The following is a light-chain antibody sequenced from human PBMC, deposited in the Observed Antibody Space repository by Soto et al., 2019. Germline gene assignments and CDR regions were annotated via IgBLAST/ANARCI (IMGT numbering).Light chain of an antibody. CDR2: EVS. V-gene: IGLV2-14*01. J-gene: IGLJ2*01. Sequence: QSVLTQPASVSGSPGQSITISCTGTSSDVGGYNYVSWYQQHPGKAPKLMIYEVSNRPSGVSNRFSGSKSGNTASLTISGLQAEDEADYYCSSYAGSTVVFGGGTKLTVL. CDR3: SSYAGSTVV. CDR1: SSDVGGYNY.